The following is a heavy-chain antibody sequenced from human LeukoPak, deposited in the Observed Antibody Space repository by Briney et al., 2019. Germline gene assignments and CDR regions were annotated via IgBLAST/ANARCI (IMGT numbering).Heavy chain of an antibody. CDR3: TTDPDYYGSGGYYRARVFNWFDP. Sequence: GGSLRLSCAASGFTFSNAWMNWVRQAPGKGLEWVGRIKSKTDGGTTDYAAPVKGRFTISRDDSKNTLYLQMNSLKTEDTAVYYCTTDPDYYGSGGYYRARVFNWFDPWGQGTLVTVSS. CDR1: GFTFSNAW. J-gene: IGHJ5*02. CDR2: IKSKTDGGTT. D-gene: IGHD3-10*01. V-gene: IGHV3-15*07.